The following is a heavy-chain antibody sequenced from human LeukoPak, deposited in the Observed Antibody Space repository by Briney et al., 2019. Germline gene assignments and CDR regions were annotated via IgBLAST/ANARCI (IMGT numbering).Heavy chain of an antibody. CDR3: ARTSGYTFDY. D-gene: IGHD3-22*01. Sequence: GASVKVSCKASGGTFSSYAISWVRQAPGQGLEWMGGIIPIFGTANYAQKFQDRVTMTRDTSTSTVYMELSSLRSEDTAVYYCARTSGYTFDYWGQGTLVTVSS. V-gene: IGHV1-69*05. CDR2: IIPIFGTA. CDR1: GGTFSSYA. J-gene: IGHJ4*02.